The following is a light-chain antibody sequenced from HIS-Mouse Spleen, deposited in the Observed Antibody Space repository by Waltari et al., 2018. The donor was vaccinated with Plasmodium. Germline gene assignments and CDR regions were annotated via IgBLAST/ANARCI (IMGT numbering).Light chain of an antibody. J-gene: IGLJ3*02. Sequence: SYELTQPPSVSVSPGQTASITCSGAKLGDQYAGWYQQKPGQSPVMVIYQDSKRPSGIPERFSGSNSGNTATLTISGTQAMDEADYYCQAWDSSTAVFGGGTKLTVL. CDR1: KLGDQY. V-gene: IGLV3-1*01. CDR3: QAWDSSTAV. CDR2: QDS.